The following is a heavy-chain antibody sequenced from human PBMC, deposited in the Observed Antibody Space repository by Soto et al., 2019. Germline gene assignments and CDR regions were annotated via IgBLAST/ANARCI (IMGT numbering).Heavy chain of an antibody. CDR1: GFTFSSYD. CDR2: IGAPGDT. Sequence: EVQLVESGGGLVQPGGSLRLSCAASGFTFSSYDMHWVRQRPGKGLEWVSTIGAPGDTHYADSVKGRFTISRENAKNSFFLHMNNLRAGDTAVYYCGRVWAAAINNGMDVWGQGTTVTVSS. J-gene: IGHJ6*02. CDR3: GRVWAAAINNGMDV. D-gene: IGHD3-16*01. V-gene: IGHV3-13*04.